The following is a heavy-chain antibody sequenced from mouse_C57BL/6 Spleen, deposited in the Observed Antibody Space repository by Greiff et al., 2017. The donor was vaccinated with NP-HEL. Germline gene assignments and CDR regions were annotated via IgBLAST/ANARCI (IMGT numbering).Heavy chain of an antibody. Sequence: EVKLMESGGGLVKPGGSLKLSCAASGFTFSSYAMSWVRQTPDKRLEWVATISDGGSYTYYPDNVKGRFTISRDNAKNNLYLQMSHLKSEDTAMYYCARIYYAMDYWGQGTSVTVSS. CDR2: ISDGGSYT. CDR3: ARIYYAMDY. J-gene: IGHJ4*01. CDR1: GFTFSSYA. V-gene: IGHV5-4*03.